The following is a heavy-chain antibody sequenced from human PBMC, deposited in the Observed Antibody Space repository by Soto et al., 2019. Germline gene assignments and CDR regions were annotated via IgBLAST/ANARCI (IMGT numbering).Heavy chain of an antibody. CDR1: GYTFTSYG. CDR2: ISAYNGNT. Sequence: VPVKVSCKGSGYTFTSYGISWRRQATGQGLEWMGWISAYNGNTNYAQKLQGRVTMTTDTSTSTAYMELRSLRSDDTAVYYCARDLYYYGSGSYYNAYWGQGTLVTVSS. D-gene: IGHD3-10*01. J-gene: IGHJ4*02. CDR3: ARDLYYYGSGSYYNAY. V-gene: IGHV1-18*01.